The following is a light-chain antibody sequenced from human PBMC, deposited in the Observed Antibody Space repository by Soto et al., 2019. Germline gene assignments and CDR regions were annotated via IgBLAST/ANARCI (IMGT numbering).Light chain of an antibody. CDR1: QSVSTN. J-gene: IGKJ1*01. CDR2: RAS. Sequence: EVVLTQSPATLSLSPGGRATLSCRASQSVSTNLAWYQQRPGQAPRLLIYRASTRAAGVPARFSGSGSGTEFTLTISGLQSEDFAVYYCHQYNYWLAWTFGQGTKVDI. V-gene: IGKV3-15*01. CDR3: HQYNYWLAWT.